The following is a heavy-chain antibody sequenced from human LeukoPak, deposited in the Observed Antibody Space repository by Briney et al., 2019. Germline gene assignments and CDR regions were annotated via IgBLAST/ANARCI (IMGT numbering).Heavy chain of an antibody. J-gene: IGHJ5*02. V-gene: IGHV1-69*13. CDR3: ARAQDFWSGYLDWFDP. CDR1: GGTFSSYA. CDR2: IIPIFGTA. Sequence: ASVKVSCKASGGTFSSYAISWVRQAPGQGLEWMGGIIPIFGTANYAQKFQGRVTITADESTSTAYMELSSLRSEDTAVYYCARAQDFWSGYLDWFDPWGQGTLVTVSS. D-gene: IGHD3-3*01.